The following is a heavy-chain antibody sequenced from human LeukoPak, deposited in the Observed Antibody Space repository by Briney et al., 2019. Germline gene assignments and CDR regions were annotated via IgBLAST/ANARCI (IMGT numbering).Heavy chain of an antibody. CDR1: GFTFGDYA. Sequence: KAGGSLRLSCTASGFTFGDYAMSWFRQAPGKGLEWVGFIRSKAYGGTTEYAASVKGRFTISRDDSKSIAYLQMNSLKTGDTAVYYCTRVQRITMVRGAREYYFDYWGQGTLVTVSS. J-gene: IGHJ4*02. CDR3: TRVQRITMVRGAREYYFDY. CDR2: IRSKAYGGTT. D-gene: IGHD3-10*01. V-gene: IGHV3-49*05.